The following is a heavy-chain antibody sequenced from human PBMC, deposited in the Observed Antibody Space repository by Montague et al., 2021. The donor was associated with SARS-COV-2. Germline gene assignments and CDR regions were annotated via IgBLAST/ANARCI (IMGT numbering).Heavy chain of an antibody. CDR1: GDSVSSNSAT. J-gene: IGHJ6*02. Sequence: CAISGDSVSSNSATWNWVRQSPSRGLEWLGRTYYMSKWYNDYAVSVRGRVTINPDTSKNQFSLQLNSVTPEDTAIYYCTSGREGNYNVMDVWGQGTTVTVSS. CDR2: TYYMSKWYN. CDR3: TSGREGNYNVMDV. V-gene: IGHV6-1*01. D-gene: IGHD1-1*01.